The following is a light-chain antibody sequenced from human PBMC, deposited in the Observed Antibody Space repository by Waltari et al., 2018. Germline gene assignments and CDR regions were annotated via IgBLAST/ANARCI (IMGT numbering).Light chain of an antibody. CDR2: DAS. Sequence: EIALTQSPVTLSLSPGDRATLSCRASQSVGRSLSWYQQKPGQPPRLLIYDASTRATGIPARISGSGSWTDFTLTIGSLEPEDFAVYFCLERSSWPPTFGGGTTVDIK. CDR1: QSVGRS. CDR3: LERSSWPPT. V-gene: IGKV3-11*01. J-gene: IGKJ4*01.